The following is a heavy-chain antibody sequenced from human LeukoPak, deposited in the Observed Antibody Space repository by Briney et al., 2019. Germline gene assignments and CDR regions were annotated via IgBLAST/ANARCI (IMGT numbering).Heavy chain of an antibody. V-gene: IGHV4-4*07. D-gene: IGHD3-22*01. CDR2: IYTSGST. J-gene: IGHJ4*02. CDR3: ARDPGSGYYYRASDY. Sequence: SETLSLTCTVSGGSISSDYWSWIRQPAGKGLELIGRIYTSGSTNYNPSPKSRVTISVDKSKNQFSLKLSSVTAADTAVHYCARDPGSGYYYRASDYWGQGTLVTVSS. CDR1: GGSISSDY.